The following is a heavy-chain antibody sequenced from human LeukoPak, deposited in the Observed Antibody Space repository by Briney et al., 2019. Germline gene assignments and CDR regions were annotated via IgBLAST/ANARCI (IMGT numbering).Heavy chain of an antibody. Sequence: SETPSPTCAISGGSLSGTPFYWSWIPPPPREGLGWIGEINHSGSTNYNPSLKSRVTISVDTSKNQFSLKLSSVTAADTAVYYCARVDKQQLTNDYWGQGTLVTVSS. D-gene: IGHD6-13*01. J-gene: IGHJ4*02. CDR3: ARVDKQQLTNDY. CDR2: INHSGST. V-gene: IGHV4-34*01. CDR1: GGSLSGTPFY.